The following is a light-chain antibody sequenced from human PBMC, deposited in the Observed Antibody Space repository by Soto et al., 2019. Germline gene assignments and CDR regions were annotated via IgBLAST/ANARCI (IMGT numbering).Light chain of an antibody. CDR2: TNN. V-gene: IGLV1-44*01. J-gene: IGLJ1*01. CDR1: SSTIGSNT. CDR3: AAWDDSLNAYV. Sequence: QSVLTQPPSASGTPVQRVTISCSGSSSTIGSNTVNWFQQLPGTAPKLLIYTNNQRPSGVPDRFSGSKSGTSASLAISGLQSEDEADYYCAAWDDSLNAYVFGTGTKVTVL.